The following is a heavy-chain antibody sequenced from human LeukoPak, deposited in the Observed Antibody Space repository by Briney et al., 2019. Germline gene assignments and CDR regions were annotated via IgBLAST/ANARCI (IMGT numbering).Heavy chain of an antibody. CDR2: ISGSGGST. CDR3: AKGKFLEHIVVVTAICTDY. V-gene: IGHV3-23*01. D-gene: IGHD2-21*02. J-gene: IGHJ4*02. Sequence: TGGSLRLSCAASGFTFSSYAMSWVRQAPGKGLEWVSAISGSGGSTYYADSVKGRFTISRDNSKNTLYLQMDSLRAEDTAVYYCAKGKFLEHIVVVTAICTDYWGQGTLVTVSS. CDR1: GFTFSSYA.